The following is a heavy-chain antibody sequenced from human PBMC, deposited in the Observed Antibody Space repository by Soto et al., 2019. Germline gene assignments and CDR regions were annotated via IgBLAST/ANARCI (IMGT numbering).Heavy chain of an antibody. J-gene: IGHJ6*02. CDR1: GLTFSHFG. CDR3: AKSRDGYSFYFYYGMDV. Sequence: GGSRRPSCAPPGLTFSHFGMHWARQAPGKGLEWVAHILLEGSNETYANSVKGCLTISRDNPKKRMYMQLNSLTGADTAVDYCAKSRDGYSFYFYYGMDVWGQGTTVTVSS. V-gene: IGHV3-30*18. CDR2: ILLEGSNE. D-gene: IGHD4-4*01.